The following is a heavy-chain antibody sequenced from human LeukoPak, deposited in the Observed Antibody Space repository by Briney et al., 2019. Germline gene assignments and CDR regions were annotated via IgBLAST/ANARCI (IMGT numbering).Heavy chain of an antibody. CDR3: AKDGSGSSDWYAYFFDY. V-gene: IGHV3-43*01. Sequence: PGGSLRLSCAASGFNFDDYTMHWVRQAPGKGLEWISLISWAGGSTYYADSVKGRFTISRDNSKNSLYLHMTRLKTEDTALYYCAKDGSGSSDWYAYFFDYWGQGTLVTVSS. CDR1: GFNFDDYT. CDR2: ISWAGGST. J-gene: IGHJ4*02. D-gene: IGHD6-19*01.